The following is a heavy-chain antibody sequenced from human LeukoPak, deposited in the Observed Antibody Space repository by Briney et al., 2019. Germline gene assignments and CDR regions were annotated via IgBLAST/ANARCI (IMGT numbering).Heavy chain of an antibody. CDR1: GGSISGYF. Sequence: PSETLSLTCTVSGGSISGYFWSCIRQPPGQGLEFIGYIYYTGATLYNPSLKSRVTMSVDTSKNQFSLKLSSVTAADTAVYHCARHDPVGYYQHGMDVWGQGTTVTVSS. V-gene: IGHV4-59*08. CDR3: ARHDPVGYYQHGMDV. D-gene: IGHD2-15*01. CDR2: IYYTGAT. J-gene: IGHJ6*02.